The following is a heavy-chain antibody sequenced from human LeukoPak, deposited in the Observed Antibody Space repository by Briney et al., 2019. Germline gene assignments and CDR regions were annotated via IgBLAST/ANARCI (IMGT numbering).Heavy chain of an antibody. Sequence: SETLSLTCAVYGGSFSGYYWSWIRQPPGKGLEWIGEINHSGSTNYNPSLKSRVTISVDTSKNQFSLKLSSVTAADTAVYYCAAMKSVGVVIKYYYYYMDVWGKGTTVTVSS. D-gene: IGHD3-3*01. CDR3: AAMKSVGVVIKYYYYYMDV. J-gene: IGHJ6*03. CDR2: INHSGST. V-gene: IGHV4-34*01. CDR1: GGSFSGYY.